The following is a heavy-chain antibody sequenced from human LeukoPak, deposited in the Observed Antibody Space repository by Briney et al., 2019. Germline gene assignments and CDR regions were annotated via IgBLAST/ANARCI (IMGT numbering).Heavy chain of an antibody. CDR3: AKHHGGYDPLYYYYGMDV. D-gene: IGHD5-12*01. Sequence: GGSLRLSCEASGFTFSSFAMSWVRQAPGEGLEWVSAISGSGGSTYYADSVKGRSTISRDNSKNTLYLEMDGLRAEDTAVYFCAKHHGGYDPLYYYYGMDVWGRGTTVTVSS. J-gene: IGHJ6*02. CDR2: ISGSGGST. CDR1: GFTFSSFA. V-gene: IGHV3-23*01.